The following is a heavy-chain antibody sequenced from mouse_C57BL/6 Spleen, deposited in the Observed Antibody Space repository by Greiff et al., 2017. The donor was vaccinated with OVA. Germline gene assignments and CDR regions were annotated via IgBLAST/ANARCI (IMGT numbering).Heavy chain of an antibody. CDR1: GYTFTSYW. V-gene: IGHV1-50*01. CDR2: IDPSDSYT. CDR3: AILVMDFDY. D-gene: IGHD2-2*01. J-gene: IGHJ2*01. Sequence: QVQLQQPGAELVKPGASVKLSCKASGYTFTSYWMQWVKQRPGQGLEWIGEIDPSDSYTNYNQKFKGKATLTVDTSSRTAYMQLSSLTSEDSAVYYCAILVMDFDYWGQGTTLTVSS.